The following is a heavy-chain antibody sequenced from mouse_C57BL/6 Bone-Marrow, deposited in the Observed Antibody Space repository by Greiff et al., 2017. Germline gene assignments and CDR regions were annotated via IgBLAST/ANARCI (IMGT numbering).Heavy chain of an antibody. D-gene: IGHD2-3*01. CDR3: TRWLLDFDY. V-gene: IGHV14-4*01. Sequence: EVKVVESGAELVRPGASVKLSCTASGFNIKDDYMHWVKQRPEQGLEWIGWIDPENGDTEYASKFQGKATITADTSSNTAYLQLSSLTSEDTAVYYCTRWLLDFDYWGQGTTLTVSS. J-gene: IGHJ2*01. CDR2: IDPENGDT. CDR1: GFNIKDDY.